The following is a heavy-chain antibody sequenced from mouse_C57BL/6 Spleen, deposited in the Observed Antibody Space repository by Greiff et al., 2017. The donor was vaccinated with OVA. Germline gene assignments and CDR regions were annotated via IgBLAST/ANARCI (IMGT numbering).Heavy chain of an antibody. Sequence: EVQRVESGPGLVKPSQSLSLTCSVTGYSITSGYYWNWIRQFPGNKLEWMGYISYDGSNNYNPSLKNRISITRDTSKNQFFLKWNSVTTEYTATDYGARDDYGSREADWYFDVWGTGTTVTVSS. CDR2: ISYDGSN. D-gene: IGHD1-1*01. CDR1: GYSITSGYY. V-gene: IGHV3-6*01. J-gene: IGHJ1*03. CDR3: ARDDYGSREADWYFDV.